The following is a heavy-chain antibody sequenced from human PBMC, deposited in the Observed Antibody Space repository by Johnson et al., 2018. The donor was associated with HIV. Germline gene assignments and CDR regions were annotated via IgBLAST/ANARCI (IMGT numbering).Heavy chain of an antibody. J-gene: IGHJ3*02. CDR2: ISYDGSNK. CDR1: GFTFSSYA. D-gene: IGHD3-22*01. CDR3: AREARIVVVEPSDAFDI. Sequence: QVQLVESGGGVVQPGRSLRLSCAASGFTFSSYAMHWVRQAPGKGLEWVAVISYDGSNKSYADSVKGRFTISRDNSKNTLYLQMNSLRVEDTAVYYCAREARIVVVEPSDAFDIWGRGTMVTVSS. V-gene: IGHV3-30-3*01.